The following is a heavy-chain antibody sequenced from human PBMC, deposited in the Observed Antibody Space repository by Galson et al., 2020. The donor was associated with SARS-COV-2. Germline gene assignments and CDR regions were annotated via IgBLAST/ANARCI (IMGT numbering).Heavy chain of an antibody. CDR2: ISSSGSTI. D-gene: IGHD3-10*01. V-gene: IGHV3-11*01. J-gene: IGHJ6*03. CDR1: GFTLSDYY. CDR3: AREGVIYYGSGSYYKYYYYMDV. Sequence: NSGGSLRLSCAASGFTLSDYYMSWIRQAPGKGLEWVSYISSSGSTIYYADSVKGRFTISRDNAKNSLYLQMNSLRAEDTAVYYCAREGVIYYGSGSYYKYYYYMDVWGKGTTVTVSS.